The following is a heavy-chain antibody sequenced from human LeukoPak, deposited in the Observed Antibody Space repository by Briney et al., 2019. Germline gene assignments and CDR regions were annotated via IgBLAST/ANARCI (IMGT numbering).Heavy chain of an antibody. D-gene: IGHD3-9*01. CDR2: IYSGGST. V-gene: IGHV3-53*01. CDR1: GFTVSSNY. CDR3: ARDLVPVEGLRYFDWLSGGFDY. Sequence: GGSLRLSCAASGFTVSSNYMSWVRQAPGKGLEWVSVIYSGGSTYYADSVKGRFTISRDNSKNTLYLQMNSLGAEGTAVYYCARDLVPVEGLRYFDWLSGGFDYWGQGTLVTVSS. J-gene: IGHJ4*02.